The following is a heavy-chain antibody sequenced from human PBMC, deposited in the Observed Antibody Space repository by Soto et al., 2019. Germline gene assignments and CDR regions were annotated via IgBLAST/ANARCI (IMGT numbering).Heavy chain of an antibody. J-gene: IGHJ6*02. Sequence: PGESLKISCKGSGYSFTSYWIGWVRQMPGKGLEWMGIIYPGDSDTRYSPSFQGQVTISADKSISTAYLQWSSLKASDTAMYYCARHIGPAATFYYYYGMDVWGQGTTVTVSS. CDR3: ARHIGPAATFYYYYGMDV. V-gene: IGHV5-51*01. CDR1: GYSFTSYW. D-gene: IGHD2-2*01. CDR2: IYPGDSDT.